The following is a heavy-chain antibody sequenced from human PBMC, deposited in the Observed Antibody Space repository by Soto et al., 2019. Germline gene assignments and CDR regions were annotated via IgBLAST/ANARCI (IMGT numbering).Heavy chain of an antibody. CDR3: ARDTESNRYND. CDR2: IRPDNGNT. V-gene: IGHV1-18*01. J-gene: IGHJ1*01. Sequence: GPEVKRPGASVKVCCKTSGYTFSTSGISWVRQAPGQGLEWVGWIRPDNGNTKSAQRLQGRVTLTTDTSASTAYMELRSLTSDDTAMYYCARDTESNRYNDWGQGTLVTVSS. CDR1: GYTFSTSG. D-gene: IGHD1-20*01.